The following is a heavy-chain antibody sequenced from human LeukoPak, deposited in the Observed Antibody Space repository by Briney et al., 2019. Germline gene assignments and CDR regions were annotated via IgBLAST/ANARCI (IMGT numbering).Heavy chain of an antibody. J-gene: IGHJ4*02. CDR2: IYYSGST. D-gene: IGHD3-22*01. V-gene: IGHV4-59*01. CDR3: ARGGWNKFDY. Sequence: SETLSLTCTVSGGSISSYYWSWIRQPPGKGLEWIGYIYYSGSTNYNPSLKSRVTISVDTSKNQLSLKLSSVTAADTAVYYCARGGWNKFDYWGQGTLVTVSS. CDR1: GGSISSYY.